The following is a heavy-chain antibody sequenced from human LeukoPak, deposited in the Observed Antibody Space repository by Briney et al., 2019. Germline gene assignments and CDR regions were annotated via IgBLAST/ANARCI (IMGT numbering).Heavy chain of an antibody. V-gene: IGHV3-15*01. Sequence: GGSLRLSCAASGFTFSNAWMSWVRQAPGKGLEWVGRIKSKTDGGTTDYAEPVKGRFTISKDDSKNTLYLQMNSLKTEDTAVYCCTTVWITMVRGAIYYWGQGTLVTVSS. CDR2: IKSKTDGGTT. D-gene: IGHD3-10*01. CDR1: GFTFSNAW. J-gene: IGHJ4*02. CDR3: TTVWITMVRGAIYY.